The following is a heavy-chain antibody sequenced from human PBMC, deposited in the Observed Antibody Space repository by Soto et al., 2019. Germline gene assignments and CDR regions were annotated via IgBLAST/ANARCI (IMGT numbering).Heavy chain of an antibody. Sequence: HPGGSLSLSCAASGFSFSDYSMNWVRQAPGKGLEWVSFIDLRGTTTYYRDSVKGRFTISKDESMNTVYLQMNSLRVEDAGVYYCTRANWYSEYWGQGTLVTVSS. J-gene: IGHJ4*02. D-gene: IGHD7-27*01. CDR3: TRANWYSEY. CDR1: GFSFSDYS. CDR2: IDLRGTTT. V-gene: IGHV3-23*05.